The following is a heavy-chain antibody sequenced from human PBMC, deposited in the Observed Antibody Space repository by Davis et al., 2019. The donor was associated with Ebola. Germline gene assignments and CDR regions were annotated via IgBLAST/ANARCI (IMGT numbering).Heavy chain of an antibody. J-gene: IGHJ3*02. CDR3: ARGGWYYYDSSGYYGVGHAFDI. V-gene: IGHV1-8*01. Sequence: AASVKVSCKASGYTFTSYDINWVRQATGQGLEWMGWMNPNSGNTGYAQKFQGRVTMTRNTSISTAYMELSSLRSADTAVYYCARGGWYYYDSSGYYGVGHAFDIWGQGTMVTVSS. CDR1: GYTFTSYD. CDR2: MNPNSGNT. D-gene: IGHD3-22*01.